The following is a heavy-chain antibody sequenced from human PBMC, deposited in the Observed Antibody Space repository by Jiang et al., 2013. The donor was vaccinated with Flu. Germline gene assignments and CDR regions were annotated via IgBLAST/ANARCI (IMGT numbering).Heavy chain of an antibody. CDR3: ARLPYYDSSGTGWLDY. Sequence: VKKPGESLRISCKGSGYSFTSYWISWVRQMPGKGLEWMGRIDPSDSYTNYSPSFQGHVTISADKSISTAYLQWSSLKASDTAMYYCARLPYYDSSGTGWLDYWGQGTLVTVSS. J-gene: IGHJ4*02. CDR1: GYSFTSYW. D-gene: IGHD3-22*01. CDR2: IDPSDSYT. V-gene: IGHV5-10-1*01.